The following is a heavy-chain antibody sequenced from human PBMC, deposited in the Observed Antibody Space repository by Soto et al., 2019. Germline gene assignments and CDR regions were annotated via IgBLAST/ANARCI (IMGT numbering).Heavy chain of an antibody. CDR2: IDWDDDK. D-gene: IGHD3-3*01. Sequence: ESGPTLVNPTQTLTLTCTFSGFSLSTSGMCVSWIRQPPGKALEWPALIDWDDDKYYSTSLKTRLTISKDTSKNQVVLTMTNMDPVDTATYYCARTIRFLEWLLYDSYYYGMDVWGQGTTVTVSS. CDR3: ARTIRFLEWLLYDSYYYGMDV. V-gene: IGHV2-70*01. CDR1: GFSLSTSGMC. J-gene: IGHJ6*02.